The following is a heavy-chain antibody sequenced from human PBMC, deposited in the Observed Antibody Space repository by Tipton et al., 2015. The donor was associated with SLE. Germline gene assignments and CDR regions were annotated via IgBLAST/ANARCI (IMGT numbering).Heavy chain of an antibody. J-gene: IGHJ4*02. V-gene: IGHV4-59*11. Sequence: TLSLTCSVSGGSISDHYWIWIRQPPGKGLEWIGYIYFTGSTNYKPSLKSRVTISLDPSKNQFSLNLDSVTAADTAVYYCAAIPLFYGDKYVVDFWGQGTLVTVSS. D-gene: IGHD4-23*01. CDR2: IYFTGST. CDR1: GGSISDHY. CDR3: AAIPLFYGDKYVVDF.